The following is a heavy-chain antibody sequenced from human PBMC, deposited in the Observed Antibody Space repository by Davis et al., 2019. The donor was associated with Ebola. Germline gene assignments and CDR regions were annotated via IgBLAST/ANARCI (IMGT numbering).Heavy chain of an antibody. J-gene: IGHJ4*02. D-gene: IGHD3-10*01. CDR3: AKARGEGYFDS. CDR1: GFTFSDYG. Sequence: GESLKISCAASGFTFSDYGMHWVRQAPGKGLEWVALISYDGRNRYYIESVKGRFTISRDNSENTLYLQMNSLRTEDTAVYFCAKARGEGYFDSWGQGTLVTVSS. V-gene: IGHV3-30*18. CDR2: ISYDGRNR.